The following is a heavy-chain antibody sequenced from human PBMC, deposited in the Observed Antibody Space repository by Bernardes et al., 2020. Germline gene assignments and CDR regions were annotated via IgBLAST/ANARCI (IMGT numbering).Heavy chain of an antibody. CDR1: GFSFSDYA. CDR2: ISSGSTTI. D-gene: IGHD1-26*01. CDR3: ARGRGAVAPMDH. J-gene: IGHJ4*02. V-gene: IGHV3-48*01. Sequence: GGSLRLSCEASGFSFSDYAMNWVRQAPGKGLEWLSYISSGSTTIYVADTVKGRFAISRDNAKNSVYLQMNSLRAEDTAVYYCARGRGAVAPMDHWGQGTLVTVSS.